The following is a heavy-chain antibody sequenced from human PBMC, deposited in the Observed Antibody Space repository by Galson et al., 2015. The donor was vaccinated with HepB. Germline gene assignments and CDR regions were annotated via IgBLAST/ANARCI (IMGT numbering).Heavy chain of an antibody. CDR1: GFTFSSYA. CDR3: AKALSAYGMDV. Sequence: SLRLSCAASGFTFSSYAMHWVRQAPGKGLEWVAVISYDGSNKYYADSVKGRFTISRDNSKNTLYLQMNSLRAEDTAVYYCAKALSAYGMDVWGQGTTVTVSS. CDR2: ISYDGSNK. J-gene: IGHJ6*02. V-gene: IGHV3-30*04.